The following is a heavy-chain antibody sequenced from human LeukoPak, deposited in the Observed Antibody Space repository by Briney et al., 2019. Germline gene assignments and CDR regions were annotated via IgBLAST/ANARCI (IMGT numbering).Heavy chain of an antibody. CDR3: AKEFNRGLPDY. J-gene: IGHJ4*02. V-gene: IGHV3-30*18. D-gene: IGHD2-21*01. CDR2: ISYDGSNE. CDR1: GFTFSTYG. Sequence: GGSLRLSCAASGFTFSTYGMHWVRQAPGKGLEWVAVISYDGSNEYYADSVKGRFTISRDNSKNTLYLQMSSLRAEDTAVYYCAKEFNRGLPDYWGQGILVTVSS.